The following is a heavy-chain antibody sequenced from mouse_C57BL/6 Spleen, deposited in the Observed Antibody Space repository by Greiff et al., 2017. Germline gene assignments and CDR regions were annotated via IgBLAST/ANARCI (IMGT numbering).Heavy chain of an antibody. D-gene: IGHD2-4*01. V-gene: IGHV5-17*01. CDR1: GFTFSDYG. CDR2: ISSGSSTI. CDR3: ARTIYYDYDFDY. J-gene: IGHJ2*01. Sequence: EVMLVESGGGLVKPGGSLKLSCAASGFTFSDYGMHWVRQAPETGLEWVAYISSGSSTIYYADTVKGRFPLSRDNAKNTLFLQMTSLRSEDTAMYYCARTIYYDYDFDYWGQGTTLTVSS.